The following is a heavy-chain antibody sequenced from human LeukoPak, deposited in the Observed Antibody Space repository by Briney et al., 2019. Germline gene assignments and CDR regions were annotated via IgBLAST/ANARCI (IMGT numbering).Heavy chain of an antibody. CDR2: IYSGGST. CDR1: GFTVSSNY. Sequence: GGSLRLSCAASGFTVSSNYMSWVRQAPGKGLEWVSVIYSGGSTYYADSVKGRFTISRDNSKNTLYLQMNSLRAEDTAVYYCASPASSTSGPFDYWGQGTLVTVFS. CDR3: ASPASSTSGPFDY. J-gene: IGHJ4*02. V-gene: IGHV3-66*01. D-gene: IGHD2-2*01.